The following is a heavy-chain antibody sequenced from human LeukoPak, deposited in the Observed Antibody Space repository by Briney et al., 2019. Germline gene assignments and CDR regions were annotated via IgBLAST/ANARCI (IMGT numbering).Heavy chain of an antibody. CDR1: GGSISSSSYY. CDR2: IYYSGST. D-gene: IGHD2-2*01. CDR3: AKLTCSSTFCPLDY. J-gene: IGHJ4*02. V-gene: IGHV4-39*01. Sequence: SETLSLTCTVSGGSISSSSYYWGWIRQPPGKGLEWIGSIYYSGSTYYNPSLKSRVTISVDTSKNQFSLKLSSVTAADTALYYCAKLTCSSTFCPLDYWGQGTLVTVSS.